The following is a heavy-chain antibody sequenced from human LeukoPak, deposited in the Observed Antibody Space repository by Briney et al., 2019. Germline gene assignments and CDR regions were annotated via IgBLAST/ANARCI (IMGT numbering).Heavy chain of an antibody. J-gene: IGHJ6*02. V-gene: IGHV3-30*03. CDR2: ISYDGSNK. Sequence: GGSLRLSCAASGFTFSSYGMHWVRQAPGKGLEWVAVISYDGSNKYYADSVKGRFTISRDNSKNTLYLQMNSLRAEDTAVYYCAREPEQWLVPDYYYGMDVWGQGTTVTVSS. D-gene: IGHD6-19*01. CDR1: GFTFSSYG. CDR3: AREPEQWLVPDYYYGMDV.